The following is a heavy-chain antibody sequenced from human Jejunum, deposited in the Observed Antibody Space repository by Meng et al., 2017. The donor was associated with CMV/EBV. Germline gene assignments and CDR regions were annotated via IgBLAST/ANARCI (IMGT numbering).Heavy chain of an antibody. CDR2: INYSGTT. V-gene: IGHV4-39*07. CDR3: ARGCYTTSCYRGSFDY. D-gene: IGHD2-2*02. CDR1: SMSSSSDY. Sequence: SMSSSSDYWGWVRQPPGKGLEWIGSINYSGTTYYNPSLRGRVTISLDTSRKQFSLKLNSVTAADTAVYHCARGCYTTSCYRGSFDYWGQGTLVTVSS. J-gene: IGHJ4*02.